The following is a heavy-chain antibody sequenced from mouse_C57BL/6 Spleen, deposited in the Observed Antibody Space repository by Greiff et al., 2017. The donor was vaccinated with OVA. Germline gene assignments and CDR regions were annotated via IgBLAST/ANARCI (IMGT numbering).Heavy chain of an antibody. CDR2: ISSGSSTI. D-gene: IGHD2-4*01. J-gene: IGHJ3*01. CDR3: ARLYDYDGGIFAY. Sequence: LVESWRGLVKPGGSLKLSCAASGFTFSDYGMHWVRQAPEKGLEWVAYISSGSSTIYYADTVKGRFTISRDNAKNTLFLQMTSLRSEDTAMYYCARLYDYDGGIFAYWGQGTLVTVSA. V-gene: IGHV5-17*01. CDR1: GFTFSDYG.